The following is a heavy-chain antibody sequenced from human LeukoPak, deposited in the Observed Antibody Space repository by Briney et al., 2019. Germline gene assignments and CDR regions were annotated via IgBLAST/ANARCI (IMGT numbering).Heavy chain of an antibody. J-gene: IGHJ6*02. CDR1: GFTFSSYS. V-gene: IGHV3-73*01. Sequence: PGGSLRLSCAASGFTFSSYSMNWVRQASGKGLEWVDRIRSKANSYATAYAASVKGRFTISRDDSKNTAYLQMNSLKTEDTAVYYCTRPDYYDSSGYYYADYYGMDVWGQGTTVTVSS. D-gene: IGHD3-22*01. CDR2: IRSKANSYAT. CDR3: TRPDYYDSSGYYYADYYGMDV.